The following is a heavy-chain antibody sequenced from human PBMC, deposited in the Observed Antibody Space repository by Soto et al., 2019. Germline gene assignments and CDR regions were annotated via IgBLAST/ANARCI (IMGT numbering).Heavy chain of an antibody. D-gene: IGHD3-16*02. CDR3: VKGSLYASVSGSYRYTEAFDI. CDR1: GFTFSSYA. CDR2: ISSNGGST. J-gene: IGHJ3*02. Sequence: PGGSLRLSCSASGFTFSSYAMHWVRQAPGKGLEYVSAISSNGGSTYYADSVKGRFTISRDNSKNALYLQMSSLRAEDTAVYYCVKGSLYASVSGSYRYTEAFDICGPGTMLT. V-gene: IGHV3-64D*06.